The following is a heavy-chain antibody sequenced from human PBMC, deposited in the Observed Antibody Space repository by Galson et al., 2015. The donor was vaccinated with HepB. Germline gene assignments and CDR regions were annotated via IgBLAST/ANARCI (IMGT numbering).Heavy chain of an antibody. J-gene: IGHJ6*02. V-gene: IGHV3-30*04. CDR3: ARDKDPSRTWVDGLIYYGLAV. CDR1: GFTFRSYA. CDR2: ISYDGSNK. Sequence: SLRLSCAASGFTFRSYAFHWVRQAPGTGLDWAAVISYDGSNKNYADSVKGRFTIPRDESRNTLHLQMNSLGAEDTAIYYCARDKDPSRTWVDGLIYYGLAVWGQGTTVTVSS. D-gene: IGHD6-13*01.